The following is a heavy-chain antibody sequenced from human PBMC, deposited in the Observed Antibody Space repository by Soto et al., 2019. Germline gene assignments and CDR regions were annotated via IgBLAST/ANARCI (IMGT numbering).Heavy chain of an antibody. V-gene: IGHV5-10-1*01. Sequence: PGESLKISCKGSGNSFTSYWISWVRQMPGKGLEWMGRIDPSDSYTNYSPSFQGHVTISADKSISTAYLQWSSLKASDTAMYYCARHRGCSSTSCRLYYYYGMDVWGQGTKVTVSS. CDR3: ARHRGCSSTSCRLYYYYGMDV. CDR2: IDPSDSYT. D-gene: IGHD2-2*01. CDR1: GNSFTSYW. J-gene: IGHJ6*02.